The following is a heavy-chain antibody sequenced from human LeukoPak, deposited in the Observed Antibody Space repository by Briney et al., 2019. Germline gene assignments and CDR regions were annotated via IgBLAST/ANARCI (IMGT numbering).Heavy chain of an antibody. V-gene: IGHV3-20*04. CDR2: INWNGGST. CDR3: ARETTYYYDNSGIFVPL. J-gene: IGHJ3*01. CDR1: GFTFDDYG. D-gene: IGHD3-22*01. Sequence: GGSLRLSCAASGFTFDDYGMSWVRQAPGKGLEWVSGINWNGGSTGYADSVKGRFTISRDNAKNSLYLQMNSLRAEDTALYYCARETTYYYDNSGIFVPLWGQGIMVTVSS.